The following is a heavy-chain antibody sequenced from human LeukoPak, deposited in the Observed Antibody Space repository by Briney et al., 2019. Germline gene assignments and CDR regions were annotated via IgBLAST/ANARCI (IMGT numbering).Heavy chain of an antibody. V-gene: IGHV1-69*01. CDR2: IIPIFGTA. CDR1: GGTFSSYA. J-gene: IGHJ6*02. Sequence: SVKVPCKASGGTFSSYAISWVRQAPGQGLEWMGGIIPIFGTANYAQKFQGRVTITADESTSTAYMELSSLRSEDTAVYYCASSSSSGYYYYGMDVWGQGTTVTVSS. D-gene: IGHD6-6*01. CDR3: ASSSSSGYYYYGMDV.